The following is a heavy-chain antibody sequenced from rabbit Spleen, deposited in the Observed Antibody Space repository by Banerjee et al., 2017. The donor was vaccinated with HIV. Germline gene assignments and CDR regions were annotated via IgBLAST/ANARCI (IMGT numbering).Heavy chain of an antibody. CDR1: GFDFNNYY. CDR3: ARWDTISSRGWPL. Sequence: QSLEESGGGLVQPGASLTLSCKASGFDFNNYYMTWVRQAPGKGLEWIGLTEPIFGTTYYASWAKGRFTISKTSSTTMTRQMTSLAAADTATYFCARWDTISSRGWPLWGQGTLVTVS. CDR2: TEPIFGTT. V-gene: IGHV1S40*01. D-gene: IGHD1-1*01. J-gene: IGHJ3*01.